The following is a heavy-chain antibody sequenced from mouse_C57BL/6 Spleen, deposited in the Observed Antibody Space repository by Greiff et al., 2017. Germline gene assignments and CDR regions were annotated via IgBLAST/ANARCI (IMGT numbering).Heavy chain of an antibody. D-gene: IGHD2-3*01. CDR1: GFSLTSYG. Sequence: VKLLESGPGLVQPSQSLSITCTVSGFSLTSYGVHWVRQSPGKGLEWLGVIWRGGSTDYNAAFMSRLSITKDNSKSQVFFKMNSLQADDTAIYYCAKRGSIYDGSTGAMDYWGQGTSVTVSS. CDR3: AKRGSIYDGSTGAMDY. J-gene: IGHJ4*01. V-gene: IGHV2-5*01. CDR2: IWRGGST.